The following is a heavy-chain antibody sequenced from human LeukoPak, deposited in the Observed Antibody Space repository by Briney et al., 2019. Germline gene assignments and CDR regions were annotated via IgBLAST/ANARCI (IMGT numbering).Heavy chain of an antibody. CDR1: GYSFTTYA. D-gene: IGHD3-22*01. Sequence: GASVKVSCKASGYSFTTYAIHWLRQAPGQRFEWMGWINPGKGNTRYSQKFQGRLTITSDTSATSVYMELRSLKSGDTALYYCARGYDMYHYFDNWGQGTLIPASS. V-gene: IGHV1-3*01. CDR3: ARGYDMYHYFDN. J-gene: IGHJ4*02. CDR2: INPGKGNT.